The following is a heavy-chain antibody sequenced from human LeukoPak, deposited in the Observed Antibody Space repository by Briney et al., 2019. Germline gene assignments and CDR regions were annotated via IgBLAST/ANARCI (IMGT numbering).Heavy chain of an antibody. J-gene: IGHJ4*02. CDR2: LYYDGRT. Sequence: SETLSLTCTVFGDSVSSSNYYWAWFRQPPGKGLDWIGSLYYDGRTYYSPSLESRVTVSVDTSKNQFSLNLSSVTAADTAVYYCARDRGRDGYNHIDYWGQGTLVTVSS. CDR3: ARDRGRDGYNHIDY. CDR1: GDSVSSSNYY. D-gene: IGHD5-24*01. V-gene: IGHV4-39*07.